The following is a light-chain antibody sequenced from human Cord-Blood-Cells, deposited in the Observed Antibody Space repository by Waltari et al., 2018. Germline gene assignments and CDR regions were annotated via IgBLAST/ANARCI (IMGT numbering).Light chain of an antibody. CDR2: AAS. CDR1: QGISNY. V-gene: IGKV1-27*01. CDR3: QKYNSAPRT. Sequence: DIQMTPSPSSPSASVRDRDTFTCRASQGISNYLVWYQQKPGKVPKLLISAASTLQSGVPSRFSGSVSGTEFTLTISSLQPEDFATYYCQKYNSAPRTFGQVTKVEIK. J-gene: IGKJ1*01.